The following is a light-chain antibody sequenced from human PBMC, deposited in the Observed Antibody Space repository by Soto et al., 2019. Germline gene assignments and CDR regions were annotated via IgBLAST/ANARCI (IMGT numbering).Light chain of an antibody. CDR1: QTITSNY. V-gene: IGKV3-20*01. Sequence: EIVLTQSPGTLSLSPGERATLSCMASQTITSNYLAWYQQKPGQAPRLLIYAASNRASGIPDRFSGSGSGTACSLTISGLSPEDFGVYYCQEYDNSLWTFGQGTKVEIK. CDR2: AAS. J-gene: IGKJ1*01. CDR3: QEYDNSLWT.